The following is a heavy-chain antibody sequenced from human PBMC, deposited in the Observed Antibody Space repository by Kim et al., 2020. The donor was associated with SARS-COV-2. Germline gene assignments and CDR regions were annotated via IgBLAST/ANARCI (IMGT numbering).Heavy chain of an antibody. Sequence: GESLKISCKGSGYSFTSYWIGWVRQMPGKGLEWMGIIYPGDSDTRYSPSFQGQVTISADKSISTAYLQWSSLKASDTAMYYCARQYYYGSGSFMSQHWGQGTLVTVSS. CDR3: ARQYYYGSGSFMSQH. V-gene: IGHV5-51*01. CDR1: GYSFTSYW. D-gene: IGHD3-10*01. J-gene: IGHJ4*02. CDR2: IYPGDSDT.